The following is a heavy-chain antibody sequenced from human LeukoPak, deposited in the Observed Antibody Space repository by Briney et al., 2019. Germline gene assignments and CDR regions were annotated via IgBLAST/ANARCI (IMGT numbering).Heavy chain of an antibody. J-gene: IGHJ4*02. CDR3: ARGRERERIVGATSFDY. CDR2: IILILGIA. D-gene: IGHD1-26*01. V-gene: IGHV1-69*02. Sequence: ASVKVSCKASGGTFSSYTISWVRQAPGQGLEWMGRIILILGIANYAQKFQGRVKITGDKSTSTAYMELSSLRSEDTAVYYCARGRERERIVGATSFDYWGQGTLVTVPS. CDR1: GGTFSSYT.